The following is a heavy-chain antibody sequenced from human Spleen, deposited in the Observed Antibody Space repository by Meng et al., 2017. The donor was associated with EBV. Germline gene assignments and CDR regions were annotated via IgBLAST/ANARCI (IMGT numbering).Heavy chain of an antibody. D-gene: IGHD3-3*01. Sequence: QGQLQRWGAGLLKTSEPLALTCGGSGGSLSGYYWTWIRQSPGKGLEWIGEITQSGSTNYNPSLKSRVTVSVDTSKNQFSLRVTSVSAADSALYYCAREAGPFFGVIVYDSWGQGTLVTVSS. V-gene: IGHV4-34*01. J-gene: IGHJ4*02. CDR1: GGSLSGYY. CDR3: AREAGPFFGVIVYDS. CDR2: ITQSGST.